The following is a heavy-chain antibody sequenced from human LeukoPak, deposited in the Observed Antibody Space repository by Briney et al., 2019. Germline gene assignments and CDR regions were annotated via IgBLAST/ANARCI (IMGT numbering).Heavy chain of an antibody. CDR2: INPNSGGT. D-gene: IGHD2-2*01. Sequence: ASVKVSCKASGYTFTGYYMPWVRQAPGQGLEWMGWINPNSGGTNYAQKFQGRVTMTRDTSISTAYMELSRLRSDDTAVYYCARDSSLEYQLPHYPNYWGQGTLVTVSS. V-gene: IGHV1-2*02. J-gene: IGHJ4*02. CDR1: GYTFTGYY. CDR3: ARDSSLEYQLPHYPNY.